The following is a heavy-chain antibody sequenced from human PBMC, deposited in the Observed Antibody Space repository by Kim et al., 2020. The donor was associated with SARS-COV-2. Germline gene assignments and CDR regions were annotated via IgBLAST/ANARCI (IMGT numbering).Heavy chain of an antibody. V-gene: IGHV1-3*01. D-gene: IGHD3-22*01. Sequence: KFSTKFQGRGTFTRDTSAGTAYMDLGRLTSEDTAVYYCARGSGVVKFDYWGQGTLVTVSS. J-gene: IGHJ4*02. CDR3: ARGSGVVKFDY.